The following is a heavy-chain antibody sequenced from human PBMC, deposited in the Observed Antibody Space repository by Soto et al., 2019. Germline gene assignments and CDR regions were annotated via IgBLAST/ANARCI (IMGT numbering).Heavy chain of an antibody. D-gene: IGHD6-6*01. V-gene: IGHV3-13*04. CDR3: ARGALGFDP. Sequence: EVQVVESGGGLVQPGGSLWLSCAASGFTFSRYDMHWVRQATGRGLEWVSGIGTSGDTYYAGSVKGRFTISRENAKNSVYLQMNSLRAGDTAVFYCARGALGFDPWGQGTLVAVSS. CDR1: GFTFSRYD. CDR2: IGTSGDT. J-gene: IGHJ5*02.